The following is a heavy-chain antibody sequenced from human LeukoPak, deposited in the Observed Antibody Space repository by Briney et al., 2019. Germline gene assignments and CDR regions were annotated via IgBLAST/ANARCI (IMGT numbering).Heavy chain of an antibody. CDR3: AKDPYCGGDCYQLGFDY. J-gene: IGHJ4*02. CDR2: ISYDGSNK. Sequence: GRTLRLSCAASGFTFSSYAMHWVRQAPGKGLEWVAVISYDGSNKYYADSVKGRFTISRDNSKNTLYLQMNSLRAEDTAVYYCAKDPYCGGDCYQLGFDYWGQGTLVTVSS. D-gene: IGHD2-21*02. V-gene: IGHV3-30*04. CDR1: GFTFSSYA.